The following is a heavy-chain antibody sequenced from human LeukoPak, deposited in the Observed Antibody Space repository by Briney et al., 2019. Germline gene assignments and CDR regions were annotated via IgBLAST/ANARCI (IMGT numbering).Heavy chain of an antibody. V-gene: IGHV3-30*04. CDR3: ATDLQYLLLMGEIDY. CDR2: ISYDGSSK. J-gene: IGHJ4*02. Sequence: GGSLRLSCAASGFTFSSYAMHWVRQAPGKGLEWVALISYDGSSKYYADSVKGRFTVSRDNSKNTLYLQMNSLRAEDTAVYYCATDLQYLLLMGEIDYWGQGTLVTVSS. D-gene: IGHD4-11*01. CDR1: GFTFSSYA.